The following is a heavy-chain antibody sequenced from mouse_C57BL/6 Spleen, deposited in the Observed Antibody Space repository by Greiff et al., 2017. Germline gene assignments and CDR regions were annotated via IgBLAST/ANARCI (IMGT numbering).Heavy chain of an antibody. CDR1: GYTFTSYW. CDR2: IHPNSGST. Sequence: QVQLKQPGAELVKPGASVKLSCKASGYTFTSYWMHWVKQRPGQGLEWIGMIHPNSGSTNYNEKFKSKATLTVDKSSSTAYMQLSSLTSEDSAVYYCATTVVATPMAMDYWGQGTSVTVSS. J-gene: IGHJ4*01. CDR3: ATTVVATPMAMDY. D-gene: IGHD1-1*01. V-gene: IGHV1-64*01.